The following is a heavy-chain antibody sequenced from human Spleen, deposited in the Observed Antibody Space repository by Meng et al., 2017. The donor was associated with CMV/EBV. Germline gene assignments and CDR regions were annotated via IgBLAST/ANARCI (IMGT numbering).Heavy chain of an antibody. Sequence: SETLSLTCTVSGGSISSHTYYWDWIRQSPGKGLEWVGSVFYTGSTYYNPSLKSRVTLSVDSSKNQFSLKLSSVTAADTAVYYCVRGTSYDAFDIWGQGTMVTVSS. V-gene: IGHV4-39*07. CDR1: GGSISSHTYY. J-gene: IGHJ3*02. CDR2: VFYTGST. CDR3: VRGTSYDAFDI. D-gene: IGHD2-2*01.